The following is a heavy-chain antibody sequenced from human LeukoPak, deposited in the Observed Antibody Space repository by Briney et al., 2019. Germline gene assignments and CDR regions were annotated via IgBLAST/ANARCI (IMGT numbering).Heavy chain of an antibody. CDR1: GFTFSSYA. CDR2: VSKDGSKT. Sequence: PGTSLRLSCAASGFTFSSYAMHWVRQAPGKGLEWVALVSKDGSKTYFADSVKGRFSVSRDNSKNTVDLQMSGLRPEDTAVYYCARDSLWLVDYWGQGTPVTVSS. CDR3: ARDSLWLVDY. D-gene: IGHD5-12*01. V-gene: IGHV3-30-3*01. J-gene: IGHJ4*02.